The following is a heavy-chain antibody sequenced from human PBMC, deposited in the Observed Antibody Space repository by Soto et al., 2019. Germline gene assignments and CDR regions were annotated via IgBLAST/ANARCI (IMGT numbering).Heavy chain of an antibody. J-gene: IGHJ6*02. Sequence: GASVKVSCKASGGTFSSYAISWLRQAPGQGLEWMGGIIPIFGTANYAQKFQGRVTITADESTSTAYMELSSLRSEDTAVYYCARYANCSSTSCYRPSYYYYGMDVWGQGTTVTVSS. D-gene: IGHD2-2*02. CDR2: IIPIFGTA. V-gene: IGHV1-69*13. CDR1: GGTFSSYA. CDR3: ARYANCSSTSCYRPSYYYYGMDV.